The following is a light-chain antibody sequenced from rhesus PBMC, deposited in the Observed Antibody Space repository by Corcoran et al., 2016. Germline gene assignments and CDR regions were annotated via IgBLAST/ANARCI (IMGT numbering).Light chain of an antibody. Sequence: QAALTQPRSVSGSPGQSVTISCTGTSSDIGGYNYVSWYQQHPGTAPKLMIYEVSKRPSGVSDRFSGSKSGNTASLTISGLQAEDEADYYCSSYASSSTFIFGAGTQLTVL. CDR1: SSDIGGYNY. V-gene: IGLV2-32*02. CDR3: SSYASSSTFI. CDR2: EVS. J-gene: IGLJ1*01.